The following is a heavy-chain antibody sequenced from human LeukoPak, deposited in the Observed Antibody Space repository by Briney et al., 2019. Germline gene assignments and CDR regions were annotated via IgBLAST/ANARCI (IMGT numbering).Heavy chain of an antibody. J-gene: IGHJ4*02. CDR1: GGSISSYY. CDR2: IYYSGST. V-gene: IGHV4-59*12. Sequence: SETLSLTCTVSGGSISSYYGSWLRQPPGKGLEWIGYIYYSGSTNYNPSLKSRVTISVDTSKNQFSLKLSSVTAADTAVYYCARDRCTDGSCYSDYWGQGTLVTVSS. D-gene: IGHD2-15*01. CDR3: ARDRCTDGSCYSDY.